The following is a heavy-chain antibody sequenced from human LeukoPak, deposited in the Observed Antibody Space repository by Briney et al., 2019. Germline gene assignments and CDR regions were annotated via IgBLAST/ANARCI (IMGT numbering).Heavy chain of an antibody. CDR3: ARLLTTTSKSITIFGVAGDY. CDR1: GYSFTSYW. Sequence: GESLKISCKGSGYSFTSYWIGWVRQMPGKGLEWMGIIYPGDSDTRYSPSFRGQVTISADKSISTAYLQWSSLKASDTAMYYCARLLTTTSKSITIFGVAGDYWGQGTLVTVSS. V-gene: IGHV5-51*01. CDR2: IYPGDSDT. J-gene: IGHJ4*02. D-gene: IGHD3-3*01.